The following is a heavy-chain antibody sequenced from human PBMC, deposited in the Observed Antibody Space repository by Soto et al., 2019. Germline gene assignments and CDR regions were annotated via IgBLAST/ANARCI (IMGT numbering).Heavy chain of an antibody. J-gene: IGHJ6*02. CDR1: GYTFTSYY. CDR3: ARGSTMVRGVIYYYYGMDV. CDR2: INPSGGST. D-gene: IGHD3-10*01. V-gene: IGHV1-46*01. Sequence: ASVKVSCKASGYTFTSYYMHWVRQAPGQGLEWMGIINPSGGSTSYAQKFQGRVTMTRDTSTSTVYMELSSLRSEDTAVYYGARGSTMVRGVIYYYYGMDVWGQGTTVTVSS.